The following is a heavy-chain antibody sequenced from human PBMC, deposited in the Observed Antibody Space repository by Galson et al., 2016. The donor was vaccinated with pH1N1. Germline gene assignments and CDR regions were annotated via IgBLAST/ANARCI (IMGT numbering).Heavy chain of an antibody. V-gene: IGHV1-2*02. Sequence: SVKVSCKASGYTFIVYYMHWVRQAPGHGLEWMGWINPSNGATKYAQSFQGRVTLTRDTSINTAYMELSSLTSDDTALYYCATGSGNSWFDPWGQGTLVTVSS. CDR3: ATGSGNSWFDP. J-gene: IGHJ5*02. CDR2: INPSNGAT. D-gene: IGHD3-10*01. CDR1: GYTFIVYY.